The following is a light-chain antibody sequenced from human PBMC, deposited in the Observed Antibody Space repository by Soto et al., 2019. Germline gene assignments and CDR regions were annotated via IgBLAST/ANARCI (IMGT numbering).Light chain of an antibody. V-gene: IGLV2-11*01. J-gene: IGLJ3*02. Sequence: HSVLTQPRSVSGSPGQSVTISCTGASGGVGGYHFVSWYQQLPGKAPTLMMFDVSQRPSGVPDRFSGSKSGNTASLTISGLQAEDEADYYCCSYGGSYTWVFGGGTKLTVL. CDR1: SGGVGGYHF. CDR3: CSYGGSYTWV. CDR2: DVS.